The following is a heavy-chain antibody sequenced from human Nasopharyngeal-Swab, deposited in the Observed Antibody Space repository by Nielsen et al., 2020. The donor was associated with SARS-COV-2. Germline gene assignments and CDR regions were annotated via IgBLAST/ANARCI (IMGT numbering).Heavy chain of an antibody. D-gene: IGHD3-10*01. CDR3: ARASGSGSFDY. J-gene: IGHJ4*02. CDR1: GGSISSSSYY. CDR2: IKQDGSEK. V-gene: IGHV3-7*01. Sequence: ETLSLTCTVSGGSISSSSYYWGWVRQAPGKGLEWVANIKQDGSEKYYVDSVKGRFTISRDNAKNSLYLQMNSLRAEDTAVYYCARASGSGSFDYWGQGTLVTVSS.